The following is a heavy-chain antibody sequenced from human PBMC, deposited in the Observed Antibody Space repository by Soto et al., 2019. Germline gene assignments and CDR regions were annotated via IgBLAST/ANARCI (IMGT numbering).Heavy chain of an antibody. CDR3: ARMGLLHGMDV. CDR1: GFTFSSYV. J-gene: IGHJ6*02. V-gene: IGHV3-30-3*01. Sequence: QVQLVESGGGVVQPGRSLRLSCAASGFTFSSYVMHWVRQAPGKGLEWVAVISYDGSNKYYADSVKGRFTISRDNSKNTLYLQMNSLRAEHTAVYYCARMGLLHGMDVWGQGTTVTVSS. CDR2: ISYDGSNK. D-gene: IGHD2-15*01.